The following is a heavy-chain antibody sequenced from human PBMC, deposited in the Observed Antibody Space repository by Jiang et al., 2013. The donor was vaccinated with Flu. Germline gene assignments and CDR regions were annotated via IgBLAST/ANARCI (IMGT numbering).Heavy chain of an antibody. J-gene: IGHJ4*02. V-gene: IGHV4-59*08. D-gene: IGHD2-15*01. CDR2: IYYSGST. CDR1: GGSISSYY. CDR3: ARHIGYCSGGSCYYFDY. Sequence: GSGLVKPSETLSLTCTVSGGSISSYYWSWIRQPPGKGLEWIGYIYYSGSTNYNPSLKSRVTISVDTSKNQFSLKLSSVTAADAAVYYCARHIGYCSGGSCYYFDYWGQGTLVTVSS.